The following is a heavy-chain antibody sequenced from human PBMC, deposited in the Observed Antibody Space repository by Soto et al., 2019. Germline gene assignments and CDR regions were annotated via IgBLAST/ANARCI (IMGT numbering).Heavy chain of an antibody. CDR2: INHSGST. Sequence: SLTCAVYGGSWSGYYLSWIRHPPGTGLERIWEINHSGSTNYNPSLKMRVTISVDTSKNQFSLKLSSVTAADTAVYYRARVNGLYFDWLLYEGGPLDSWGKGTLVT. D-gene: IGHD3-9*01. CDR3: ARVNGLYFDWLLYEGGPLDS. CDR1: GGSWSGYY. V-gene: IGHV4-34*01. J-gene: IGHJ4*02.